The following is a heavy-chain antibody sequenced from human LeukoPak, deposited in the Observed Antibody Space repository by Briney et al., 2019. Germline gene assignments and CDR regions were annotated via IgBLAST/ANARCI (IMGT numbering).Heavy chain of an antibody. CDR1: GVSISSGSFY. D-gene: IGHD1-26*01. CDR2: IYTSGST. Sequence: SETLSLTCTVSGVSISSGSFYWSWVRQPAGKGLELIGRIYTSGSTNYNPSLKSRVTISVDTSKNHFSLRLSSVTAADTAVYYCARGSELPDYWGQGTLVTVSS. CDR3: ARGSELPDY. J-gene: IGHJ4*02. V-gene: IGHV4-61*02.